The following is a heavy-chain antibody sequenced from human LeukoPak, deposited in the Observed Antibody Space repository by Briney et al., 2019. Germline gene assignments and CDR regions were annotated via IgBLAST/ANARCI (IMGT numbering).Heavy chain of an antibody. J-gene: IGHJ4*02. CDR2: IISTGSTI. D-gene: IGHD1-26*01. Sequence: PGGSLGLSCVASGFTFSSYSVIWVRQAPGKGLEWISYIISTGSTISYADSVKGRFTVSRDNARNSLFLQMDSLRADDTAVYFCARVRAGATIGRGLFLDHWGQGTLVTVSS. CDR1: GFTFSSYS. CDR3: ARVRAGATIGRGLFLDH. V-gene: IGHV3-48*04.